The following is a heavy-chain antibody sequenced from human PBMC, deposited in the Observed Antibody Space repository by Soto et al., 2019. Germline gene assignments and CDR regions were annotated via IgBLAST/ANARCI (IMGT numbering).Heavy chain of an antibody. Sequence: ASVKVSCKASGCTFTSYGISWVRQAPGQGLEWMGWISAYNGNTNYAQKLQGRVTMTTDTSTSTAYMELRSLRSDDTAVYYCPRTYCSSTSCSPPDDAFDIWGQGTMVTVSS. CDR3: PRTYCSSTSCSPPDDAFDI. CDR2: ISAYNGNT. J-gene: IGHJ3*02. CDR1: GCTFTSYG. V-gene: IGHV1-18*01. D-gene: IGHD2-2*01.